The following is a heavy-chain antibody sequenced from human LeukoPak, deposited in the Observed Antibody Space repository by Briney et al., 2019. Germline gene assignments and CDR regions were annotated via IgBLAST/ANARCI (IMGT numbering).Heavy chain of an antibody. CDR2: INPNSGGT. J-gene: IGHJ6*03. CDR3: ARSKQWLARGTPSYYYYYMDV. Sequence: ASVKVSCKASGYTFTGYYMHWVRQAPGQGLEWMGWINPNSGGTNYAQKSQGRVTMTRDTSISTAYMELSRLRSDDTAVYYCARSKQWLARGTPSYYYYYMDVWGKGTTVTVSS. CDR1: GYTFTGYY. V-gene: IGHV1-2*02. D-gene: IGHD6-19*01.